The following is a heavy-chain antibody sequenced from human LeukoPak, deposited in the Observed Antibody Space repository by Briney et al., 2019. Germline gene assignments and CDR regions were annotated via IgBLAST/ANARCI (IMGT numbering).Heavy chain of an antibody. CDR3: ARDGHRRYYYDSSVYRFDY. CDR1: GYIFTSYG. V-gene: IGHV1-18*01. CDR2: ISGYNGNT. J-gene: IGHJ4*02. D-gene: IGHD3-22*01. Sequence: ASVKVSCKASGYIFTSYGVSWVRQAPGQGFEWMGWISGYNGNTNYAQKFHGRVTMTTDTSTNTAYMELRSLRSDDTAVYYCARDGHRRYYYDSSVYRFDYWGQGTLVTASS.